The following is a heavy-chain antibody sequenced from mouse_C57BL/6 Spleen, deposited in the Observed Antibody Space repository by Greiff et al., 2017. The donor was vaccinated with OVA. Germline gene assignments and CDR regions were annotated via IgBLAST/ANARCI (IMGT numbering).Heavy chain of an antibody. V-gene: IGHV5-6*01. Sequence: EVQLVESGGDLVKPGGSLKLSCAASGFTFSSYGMSWVRQTPDKRLEWVATFSSGGSYTYYPDSVKGRFTISRDNAKNTLYLQMSSLKSEDTAMYYCARFLTGHFDYWGQGTTLTVSS. CDR2: FSSGGSYT. CDR1: GFTFSSYG. CDR3: ARFLTGHFDY. J-gene: IGHJ2*01. D-gene: IGHD4-1*01.